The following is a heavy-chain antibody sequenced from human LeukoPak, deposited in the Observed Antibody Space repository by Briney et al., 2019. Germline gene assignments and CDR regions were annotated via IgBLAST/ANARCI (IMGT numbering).Heavy chain of an antibody. CDR1: GYTFNSYG. CDR2: ISTYNTNT. V-gene: IGHV1-18*01. J-gene: IGHJ4*02. CDR3: ARDQYGSGSFDY. Sequence: ASVKVSCKASGYTFNSYGISWVRQAPGQGLEWMGWISTYNTNTDYAQKLQGRVTLTTDTSTSTAYMELRSLRSDDTALYYRARDQYGSGSFDYWGQGTLVTVSS. D-gene: IGHD3-10*01.